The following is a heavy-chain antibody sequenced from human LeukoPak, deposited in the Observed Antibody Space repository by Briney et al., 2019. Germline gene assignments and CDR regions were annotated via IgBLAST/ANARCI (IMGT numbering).Heavy chain of an antibody. CDR2: ISYHARDQ. Sequence: GGSLRLSCTASGFTFSDHAMHWVRQAPGKGLEWVTVISYHARDQFYADSVKGRFTVSRDNSRNILYLQMNSLRVEDSAVYYCAAQPCINGICYLDYWGQGALVTVSS. CDR1: GFTFSDHA. CDR3: AAQPCINGICYLDY. J-gene: IGHJ4*02. D-gene: IGHD2-8*01. V-gene: IGHV3-30*04.